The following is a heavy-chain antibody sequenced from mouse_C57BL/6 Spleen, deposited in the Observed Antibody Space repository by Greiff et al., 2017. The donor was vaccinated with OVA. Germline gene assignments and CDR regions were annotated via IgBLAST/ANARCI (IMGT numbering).Heavy chain of an antibody. CDR3: ARPDDDGSNSFDY. D-gene: IGHD1-1*01. CDR1: GYTFTDYY. CDR2: INPNNGGT. Sequence: EVQLQQSGPELVKPGASVKISCKASGYTFTDYYMNWVKQSPGKSLEWIGDINPNNGGTSYNQKFKGKATLTVDKSSSTAYMELRSLTTEDSAVYYCARPDDDGSNSFDYWGQGTTLTVSS. V-gene: IGHV1-26*01. J-gene: IGHJ2*01.